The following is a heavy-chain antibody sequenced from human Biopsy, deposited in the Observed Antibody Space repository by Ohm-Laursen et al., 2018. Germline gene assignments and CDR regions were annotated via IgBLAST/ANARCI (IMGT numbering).Heavy chain of an antibody. Sequence: SLRLSCAASGFNFNDYYMTWIRQAPGKGLEWVSHISNSGSIIYYADSVKGRFIISRDNAKNSLYLQMNSLRAEDTAVYYCASRGCTDGDYDYWGQGTLVTVSS. CDR2: ISNSGSII. CDR1: GFNFNDYY. J-gene: IGHJ4*02. D-gene: IGHD5-18*01. V-gene: IGHV3-11*01. CDR3: ASRGCTDGDYDY.